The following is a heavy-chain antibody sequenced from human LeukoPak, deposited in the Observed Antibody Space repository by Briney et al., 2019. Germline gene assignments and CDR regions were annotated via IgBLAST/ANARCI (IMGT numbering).Heavy chain of an antibody. Sequence: DSVKGRFTISRDNSKNTLYLQMNSLRAEDTAVYYCARDHSMVRGSDYWGQGTLVTVSS. V-gene: IGHV3-30*07. CDR3: ARDHSMVRGSDY. D-gene: IGHD3-10*01. J-gene: IGHJ4*02.